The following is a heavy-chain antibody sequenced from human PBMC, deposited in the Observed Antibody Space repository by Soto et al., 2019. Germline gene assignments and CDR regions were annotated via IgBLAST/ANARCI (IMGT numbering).Heavy chain of an antibody. Sequence: PGGSLRLSCAASGFSFNIFAMNWVRQAPGKGLEWVSGISGGGGSTYYADSVKGRFTISRDNSKNTLYLQMNSLRAEDTAVYYCARGIAARPGYYYYGMDVWGQGTTVTVSS. CDR2: ISGGGGST. V-gene: IGHV3-23*01. J-gene: IGHJ6*02. CDR1: GFSFNIFA. D-gene: IGHD6-6*01. CDR3: ARGIAARPGYYYYGMDV.